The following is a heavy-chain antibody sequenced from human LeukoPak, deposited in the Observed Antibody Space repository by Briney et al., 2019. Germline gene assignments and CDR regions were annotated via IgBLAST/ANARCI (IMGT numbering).Heavy chain of an antibody. CDR2: MYNTGKS. V-gene: IGHV4-39*01. CDR1: GASICSGDSY. J-gene: IGHJ5*02. Sequence: PSETLSLTCTVSGASICSGDSYWGWIRQTPGNGLEWIGSMYNTGKSYYNPSLKSGVTISADTSKNQFSLTVDSVTAADTSVYYCARTEGDWFDPWGQGILVTVSS. CDR3: ARTEGDWFDP.